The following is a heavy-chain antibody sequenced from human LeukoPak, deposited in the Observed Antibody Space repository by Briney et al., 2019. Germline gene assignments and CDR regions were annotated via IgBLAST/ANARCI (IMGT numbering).Heavy chain of an antibody. CDR3: ARVVVSYDFWSGYYPANFDY. Sequence: SETLSLTCAVYGESLSGFYWSWIRQSPGKGLEWIGEINHSGSTNYNPSLKSRVTISVDTSKNQFSLKLSSVTAADTAVYYCARVVVSYDFWSGYYPANFDYWGQGTLVTVSS. J-gene: IGHJ4*02. D-gene: IGHD3-3*01. V-gene: IGHV4-34*01. CDR2: INHSGST. CDR1: GESLSGFY.